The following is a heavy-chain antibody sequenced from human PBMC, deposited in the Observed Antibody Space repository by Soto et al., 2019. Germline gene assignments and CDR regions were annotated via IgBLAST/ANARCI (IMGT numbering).Heavy chain of an antibody. CDR2: ISYDGSNK. CDR3: AKEGGYDYRDYYYYGMDV. D-gene: IGHD5-12*01. V-gene: IGHV3-30*18. J-gene: IGHJ6*02. Sequence: GGSLRLSCAASGFTFSSYGMHWARQAPGKGLEWVAVISYDGSNKYYADSVKGRFTISRDNSKNTLYLQMNSLRAEDTAVYYCAKEGGYDYRDYYYYGMDVWGQGTTVTVSS. CDR1: GFTFSSYG.